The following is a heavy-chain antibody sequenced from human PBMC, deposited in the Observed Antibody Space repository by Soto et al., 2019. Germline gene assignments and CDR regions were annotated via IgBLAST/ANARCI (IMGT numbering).Heavy chain of an antibody. D-gene: IGHD3-10*01. CDR2: IIPIAAIA. V-gene: IGHV1-69*02. Sequence: QVPLVQSGAEVKKPGSSVKVSCKASGGTFSRYTINWVRQAPGQGLEWMGRIIPIAAIANYTQKFQGRVTITVDKSSTPAYMDLSSLRSDDTAVYYCARGSTIVRGAPSWFDPWGQGTLVTVSS. J-gene: IGHJ5*02. CDR3: ARGSTIVRGAPSWFDP. CDR1: GGTFSRYT.